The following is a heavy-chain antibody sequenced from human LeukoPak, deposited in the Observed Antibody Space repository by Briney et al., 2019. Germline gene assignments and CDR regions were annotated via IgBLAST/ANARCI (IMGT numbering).Heavy chain of an antibody. J-gene: IGHJ2*01. CDR1: GGSITSSDYS. V-gene: IGHV4-30-2*01. CDR3: ARNVLRYVDWPTHVYWYFDV. CDR2: VFHSGKA. Sequence: SETLSLTCSLSGGSITSSDYSWSWIRQPSGKGLEWVGYVFHSGKAYYNPSLKSRVSISIDRSKTQFTLTLNSVTVADTAVYFCARNVLRYVDWPTHVYWYFDVWGRGALVTVS. D-gene: IGHD3-9*01.